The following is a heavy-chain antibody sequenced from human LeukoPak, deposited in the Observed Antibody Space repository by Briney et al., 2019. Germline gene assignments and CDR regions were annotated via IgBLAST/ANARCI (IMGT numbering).Heavy chain of an antibody. V-gene: IGHV4-30-4*08. J-gene: IGHJ5*02. CDR3: ARRYCSGGSCYGINWFDP. D-gene: IGHD2-15*01. CDR1: GGSISSSSYY. CDR2: IYYSGST. Sequence: PSETLSLTCTVSGGSISSSSYYWGWIRQPPGKGLEWIGYIYYSGSTYYNPSLKSRVTISVDTSKNQFSLRLSSVTAADTAVYYCARRYCSGGSCYGINWFDPWGQGTLVTVSS.